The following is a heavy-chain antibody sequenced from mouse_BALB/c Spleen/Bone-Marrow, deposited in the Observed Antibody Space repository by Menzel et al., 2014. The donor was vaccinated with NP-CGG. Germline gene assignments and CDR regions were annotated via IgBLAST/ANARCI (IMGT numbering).Heavy chain of an antibody. D-gene: IGHD1-1*02. Sequence: VQLQESGAELMKPGASVRISCKATGYTFSSYWIEWVKQRSGHGLEWIGEIFPGSGTTNYNEKFEGKATFTADTSSNTAFVQLSSLTSEDSAVYYCARILWDYYAMDYWGQGTSVTVSS. J-gene: IGHJ4*01. CDR2: IFPGSGTT. CDR1: GYTFSSYW. CDR3: ARILWDYYAMDY. V-gene: IGHV1-9*01.